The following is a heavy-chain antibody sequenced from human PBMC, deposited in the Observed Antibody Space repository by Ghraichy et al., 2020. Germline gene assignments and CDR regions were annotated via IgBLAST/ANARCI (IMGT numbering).Heavy chain of an antibody. CDR1: GFTFSSYA. Sequence: GESLNISCAASGFTFSSYAMSWVRQAPGKGLEWVSVISGSGGSTNYADSVKGRFTISRDNSKNTLFLQMNSLRAEDAAVYYCTKGGVGALWFGDPLLGDNWGQGTLVTVSS. J-gene: IGHJ4*02. CDR3: TKGGVGALWFGDPLLGDN. CDR2: ISGSGGST. D-gene: IGHD3-10*01. V-gene: IGHV3-23*01.